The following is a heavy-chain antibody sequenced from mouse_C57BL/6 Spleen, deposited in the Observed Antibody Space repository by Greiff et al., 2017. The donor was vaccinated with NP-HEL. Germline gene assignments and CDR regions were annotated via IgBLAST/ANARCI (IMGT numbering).Heavy chain of an antibody. J-gene: IGHJ4*01. V-gene: IGHV5-6*02. CDR1: GFTFSSYG. Sequence: EVKVVESGGDLVKPGGSLKLSCAASGFTFSSYGMSWVRQTPDKRLEWVATISSGGSYTYYPDSVKGRFTISRDNAKNPLYLHMSSLKSGGTARYYCARRPEDYWGQGTSVTVSA. CDR3: ARRPEDY. CDR2: ISSGGSYT.